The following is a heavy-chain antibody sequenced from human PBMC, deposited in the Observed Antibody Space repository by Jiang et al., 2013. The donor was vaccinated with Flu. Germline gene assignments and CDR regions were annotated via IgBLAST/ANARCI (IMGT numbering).Heavy chain of an antibody. D-gene: IGHD3-22*01. V-gene: IGHV3-21*01. CDR2: ITSSSSYI. Sequence: VQLVESGGGLGKPGGSLRLSCAASAFTFSRYSMSWVRQAPGKGLEWVSSITSSSSYIKYADSVRGRFTISRDNAKNSLYLQMNSLRDEDTAVYYCARDGLVYYDRFAVSYWYFDLWGRGTLVTVSS. CDR3: ARDGLVYYDRFAVSYWYFDL. CDR1: AFTFSRYS. J-gene: IGHJ2*01.